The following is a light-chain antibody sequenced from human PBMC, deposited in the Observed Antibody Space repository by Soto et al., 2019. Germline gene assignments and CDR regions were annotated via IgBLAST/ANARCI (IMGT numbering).Light chain of an antibody. V-gene: IGKV3-15*01. Sequence: EILITQSPATLSVSPVEITTLSCRAIQSISSNLAWYQQKPGQAPRLLMFRTSSRATGFPARFSGSGSGTEFNLTISSLQSEDFGVYYCQQYTNWSRATFGGGTKVDIK. CDR1: QSISSN. CDR2: RTS. J-gene: IGKJ4*01. CDR3: QQYTNWSRAT.